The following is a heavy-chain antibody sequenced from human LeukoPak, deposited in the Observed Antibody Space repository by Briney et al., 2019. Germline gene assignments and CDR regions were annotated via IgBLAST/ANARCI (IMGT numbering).Heavy chain of an antibody. V-gene: IGHV3-23*01. CDR1: GFTFSSYA. J-gene: IGHJ4*02. CDR3: VKGSDNAAYSTFDS. Sequence: PGGSLRLSCAASGFTFSSYAMTWVRQAPGKGLEWVSGISRSGGSTYYADSVEGRFTISRDNSKDTLSLQMNSLRAEDTARYYCVKGSDNAAYSTFDSWGQGTLVTVSS. CDR2: ISRSGGST. D-gene: IGHD3-16*01.